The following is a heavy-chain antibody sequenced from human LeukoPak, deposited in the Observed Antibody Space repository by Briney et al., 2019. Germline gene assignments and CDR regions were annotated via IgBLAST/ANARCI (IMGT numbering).Heavy chain of an antibody. CDR1: GGSINSYY. CDR3: ARQSISGSSLSYFDY. Sequence: SETLSLTCTVSGGSINSYYWNWSRQPPGKGLEWIGNIYDSGSTNYNPSLKSRVTISVDTSKNQCSLKLSSVTAADTAVYYCARQSISGSSLSYFDYWGQGTLVNVSS. CDR2: IYDSGST. J-gene: IGHJ4*02. D-gene: IGHD3-22*01. V-gene: IGHV4-59*01.